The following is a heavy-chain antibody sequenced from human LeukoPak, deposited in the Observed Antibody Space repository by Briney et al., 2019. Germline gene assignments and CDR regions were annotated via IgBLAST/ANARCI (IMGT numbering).Heavy chain of an antibody. J-gene: IGHJ4*02. V-gene: IGHV3-66*01. D-gene: IGHD3-22*01. CDR2: IYSGGST. CDR3: ATTNTHYDSSGYYLSY. CDR1: GFTVSSNY. Sequence: PGGSLRLSCAASGFTVSSNYTSWVRQAPGKGLEWVSVIYSGGSTYYADSVKGRFTISRDNSKNTLYLQMNSLRAEDTAVYYCATTNTHYDSSGYYLSYWGQGTLVTVSS.